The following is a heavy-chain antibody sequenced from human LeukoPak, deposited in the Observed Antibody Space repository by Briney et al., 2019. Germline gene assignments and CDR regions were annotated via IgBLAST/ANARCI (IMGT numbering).Heavy chain of an antibody. J-gene: IGHJ6*02. D-gene: IGHD2-15*01. V-gene: IGHV4-59*12. CDR2: IYYSGST. CDR3: ARGDIVVVVAASYYYYGMDV. Sequence: SETLSLTCTVSGGSISSYYWSWIRQPPGKGLEWIGYIYYSGSTNYNPSLKSRVTISVDTSKNQFSLKLSSVTAADTAVYYCARGDIVVVVAASYYYYGMDVWGQGTTVTVSS. CDR1: GGSISSYY.